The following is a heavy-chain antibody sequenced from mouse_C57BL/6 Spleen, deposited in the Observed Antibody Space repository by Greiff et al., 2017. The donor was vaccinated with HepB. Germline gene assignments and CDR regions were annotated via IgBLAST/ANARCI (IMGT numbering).Heavy chain of an antibody. Sequence: QAQLQQPGAELVRPGSSVKLSCKASGYTFTSYWMHWVKQRPIQGLEWIGNIDPSDSETHYNQKFKDKATLTVDKSSSTAYMQLSSLTSEDSAVYYCARGGTEDSSVSFDYWGQGTTLTVSS. CDR3: ARGGTEDSSVSFDY. V-gene: IGHV1-52*01. D-gene: IGHD3-2*02. CDR2: IDPSDSET. CDR1: GYTFTSYW. J-gene: IGHJ2*01.